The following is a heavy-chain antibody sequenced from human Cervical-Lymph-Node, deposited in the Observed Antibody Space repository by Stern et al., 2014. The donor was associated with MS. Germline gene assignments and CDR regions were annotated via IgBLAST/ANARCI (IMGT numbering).Heavy chain of an antibody. V-gene: IGHV3-30*18. J-gene: IGHJ4*02. CDR1: GFTFSTYG. Sequence: DQLVESGGGVVQPGKSLRLSCAASGFTFSTYGMHWVRQAPGKGLEWVTFISFGGIKKYFADAVKGLFATSRDNSKDTLHLEMNSLRVDDTAVYYCAKAPIAMVGSYLDSWGQGTLVIVSS. D-gene: IGHD6-19*01. CDR3: AKAPIAMVGSYLDS. CDR2: ISFGGIKK.